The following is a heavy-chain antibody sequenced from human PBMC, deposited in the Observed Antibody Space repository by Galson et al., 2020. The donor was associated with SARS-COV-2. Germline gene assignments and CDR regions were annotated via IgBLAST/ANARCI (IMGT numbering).Heavy chain of an antibody. Sequence: TGGSLRLSCAASGFTFSSYAMSWVRQAPGRGLEWVSTITTSGTSTYYADSVKGRFTLSRDNSKNTLYLQMNSLRAEDTAVYYCAKARVPAAGKWFDPWGQGTLVTVSS. CDR2: ITTSGTST. CDR1: GFTFSSYA. J-gene: IGHJ5*02. D-gene: IGHD2-2*01. CDR3: AKARVPAAGKWFDP. V-gene: IGHV3-23*01.